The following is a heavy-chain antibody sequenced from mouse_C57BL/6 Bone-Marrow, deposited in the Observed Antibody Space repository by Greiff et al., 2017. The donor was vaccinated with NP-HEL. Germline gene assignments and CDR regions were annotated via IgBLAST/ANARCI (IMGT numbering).Heavy chain of an antibody. D-gene: IGHD2-1*01. CDR2: ISDGGSYT. Sequence: EVKLVESGGGLVKPGGSLKLSCAASGFTFSSYAMSWVRQTPEKRLEWVATISDGGSYTYYPDNVKGRFTISRDNAKNNLYLQMSHLKSEDTAMYYCAREEGNYVYAMDYWGQGTSVTVSS. J-gene: IGHJ4*01. CDR1: GFTFSSYA. CDR3: AREEGNYVYAMDY. V-gene: IGHV5-4*01.